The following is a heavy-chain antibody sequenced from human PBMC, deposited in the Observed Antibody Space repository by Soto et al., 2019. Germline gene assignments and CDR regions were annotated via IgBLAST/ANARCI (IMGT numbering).Heavy chain of an antibody. V-gene: IGHV3-23*01. CDR3: AKDLDSLENYYDILTGYYGPHDY. Sequence: PGGSLRLSCAASGFTFSNYAMSWVRQAPGKGLEWVSTLTRSGTTPYADSVRGRFTISRDNSKNTLYLQMNSLRAEDTAVYYCAKDLDSLENYYDILTGYYGPHDYSGQGTLVTASS. CDR2: LTRSGTT. D-gene: IGHD3-9*01. CDR1: GFTFSNYA. J-gene: IGHJ4*02.